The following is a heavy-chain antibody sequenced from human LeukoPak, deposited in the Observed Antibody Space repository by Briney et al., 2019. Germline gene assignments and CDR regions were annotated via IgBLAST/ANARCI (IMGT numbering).Heavy chain of an antibody. J-gene: IGHJ4*02. CDR2: INRDGSDK. Sequence: GGSLRLSCAASGFAFSNYWMTWVRQTPGKGLEWVANINRDGSDKHYLDSVKGRFTVSRDNAKNSLYLQMNSLRAEDTAVYYCARDRGGRGFTYGQPLDYWGQGTLVTVSS. D-gene: IGHD5-18*01. V-gene: IGHV3-7*03. CDR1: GFAFSNYW. CDR3: ARDRGGRGFTYGQPLDY.